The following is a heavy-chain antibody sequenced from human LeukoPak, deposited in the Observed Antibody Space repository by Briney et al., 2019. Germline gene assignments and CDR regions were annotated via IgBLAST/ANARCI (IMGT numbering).Heavy chain of an antibody. CDR3: AGGISGYYYMDV. CDR2: IIPIFGTA. D-gene: IGHD1-26*01. J-gene: IGHJ6*03. Sequence: SVKVSCKASGGTFSSYAISWVRQAPGQGLEWMGGIIPIFGTANYAQKLQGRVTITTDESTSTAYMELSSLRSEDTAVYYCAGGISGYYYMDVWGKGTTVTVSS. CDR1: GGTFSSYA. V-gene: IGHV1-69*05.